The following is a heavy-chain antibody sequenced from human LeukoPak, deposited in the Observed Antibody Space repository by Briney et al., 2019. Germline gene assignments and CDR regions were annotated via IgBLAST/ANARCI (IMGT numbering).Heavy chain of an antibody. CDR2: INPNSGGT. J-gene: IGHJ5*02. Sequence: GASVKVSCKASGYTFTGYYMHWVRQAPGQGLEWMGWINPNSGGTNYAQKFQGRVTMTRDTSISTAYMELTRLRSDDTAVYYCARDRVTGIASNWFDPWGQGTLVTVSS. CDR3: ARDRVTGIASNWFDP. CDR1: GYTFTGYY. V-gene: IGHV1-2*02. D-gene: IGHD6-13*01.